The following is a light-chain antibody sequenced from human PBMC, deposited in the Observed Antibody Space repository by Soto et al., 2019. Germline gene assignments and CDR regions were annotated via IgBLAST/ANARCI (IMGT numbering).Light chain of an antibody. CDR1: RSDIGSYNY. J-gene: IGLJ1*01. CDR2: GVS. V-gene: IGLV2-14*01. CDR3: ISYTGSSTRYA. Sequence: QSVLTQPASVSGSPGQSITISCSGTRSDIGSYNYVAWYQQFPGKTPKILIYGVSNRPSGVSSRFSGSKSGNTASLTISGLQAEDEADYYCISYTGSSTRYAFGTGTKVTVL.